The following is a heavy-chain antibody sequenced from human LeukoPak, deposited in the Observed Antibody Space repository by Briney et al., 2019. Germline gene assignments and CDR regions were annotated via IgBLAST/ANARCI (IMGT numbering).Heavy chain of an antibody. D-gene: IGHD5-12*01. CDR2: IYHSGST. CDR1: GGSISTSNW. J-gene: IGHJ6*04. Sequence: PSGTLYLTCAVSGGSISTSNWWSWVRQPPGKGLEWTGEIYHSGSTNYNPSPKSRVTISVDKSKNQFSPKLSSVTAADTAVYYCARDRVVATIDEIDYYYYYGMDAWGKGTTVTVSS. V-gene: IGHV4-4*02. CDR3: ARDRVVATIDEIDYYYYYGMDA.